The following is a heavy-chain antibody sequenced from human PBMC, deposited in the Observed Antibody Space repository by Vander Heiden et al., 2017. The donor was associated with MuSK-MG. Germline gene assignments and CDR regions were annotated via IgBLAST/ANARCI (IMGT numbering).Heavy chain of an antibody. CDR1: GYTFTTYY. J-gene: IGHJ6*02. CDR2: INPSGGST. CDR3: ARLSNDLLTGYWRSYYYYAMDV. V-gene: IGHV1-46*01. D-gene: IGHD3-9*01. Sequence: QVQLVQSGAEVKKPGASVKVSCKASGYTFTTYYMHWVRQAPGQGLEWMGIINPSGGSTSYAQKFQGRVTMTWDTSTSTVYMELSSLRSEDTAVYYCARLSNDLLTGYWRSYYYYAMDVWGQGTTVTVSS.